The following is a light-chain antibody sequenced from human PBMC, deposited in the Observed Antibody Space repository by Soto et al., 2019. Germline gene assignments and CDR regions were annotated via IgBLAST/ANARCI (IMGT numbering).Light chain of an antibody. CDR1: NSDVGYYNF. CDR3: SSYTDSSPWV. CDR2: EVS. J-gene: IGLJ3*02. Sequence: QSALTQPASVSGSPGQSITISCTGTNSDVGYYNFVSWYQQHPGKAPKLMIYEVSNRPSAVSNRFSGSKSGNTASLTISDLRAEDEADYYCSSYTDSSPWVFGGGTQLTVL. V-gene: IGLV2-14*01.